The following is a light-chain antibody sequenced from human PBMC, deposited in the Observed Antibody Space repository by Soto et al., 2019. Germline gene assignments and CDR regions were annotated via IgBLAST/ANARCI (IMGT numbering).Light chain of an antibody. CDR3: QQYGSSPLT. Sequence: EIVMTQSPVTLSVSPGERATLSCRASQSVRSTYLAWYQQKPGQAPRLLIFGVSNRAAGIPARFSGSRSGTDVTLTISRLDPEEVAVYYCQQYGSSPLTFGGGTKV. CDR1: QSVRSTY. J-gene: IGKJ4*01. V-gene: IGKV3-20*01. CDR2: GVS.